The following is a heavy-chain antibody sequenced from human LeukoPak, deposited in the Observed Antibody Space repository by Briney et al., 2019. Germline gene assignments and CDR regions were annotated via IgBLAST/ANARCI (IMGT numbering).Heavy chain of an antibody. CDR3: ARDTHISLIVVGDAFEI. CDR2: IYTSGTS. J-gene: IGHJ3*02. Sequence: SETLSLTCTVSGGSVRSYYWSWIRQPAGKGLEWIGQIYTSGTSNYNPSLKSRLTMSVDTSKNQVSLKLSSVTAADTAVYYCARDTHISLIVVGDAFEIWGQGIMVTVSS. V-gene: IGHV4-4*07. D-gene: IGHD3-22*01. CDR1: GGSVRSYY.